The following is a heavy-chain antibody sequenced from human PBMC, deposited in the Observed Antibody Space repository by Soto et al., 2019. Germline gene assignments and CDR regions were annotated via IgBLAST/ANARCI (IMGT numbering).Heavy chain of an antibody. CDR3: ARLAIVVVVAASPADYYYMDV. V-gene: IGHV4-39*01. Sequence: SETLSLTCTVSGCSISSSSYYWGWIRQPPGKGLEWIGSIYYSGSTYYNPSLKSRVTISVDTSKNQFSLKLSSVTAADTAVYYCARLAIVVVVAASPADYYYMDVWGKGTTVTVSS. CDR2: IYYSGST. D-gene: IGHD2-15*01. CDR1: GCSISSSSYY. J-gene: IGHJ6*03.